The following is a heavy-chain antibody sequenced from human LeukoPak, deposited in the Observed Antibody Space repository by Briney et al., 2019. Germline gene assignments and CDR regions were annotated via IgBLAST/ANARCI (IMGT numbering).Heavy chain of an antibody. J-gene: IGHJ4*02. Sequence: GESLKISCKGSGYSFTSYSIGWVRQMPGKGLEWMGIIYPGDSDTRYSPSFQGQVTISADKSISTAYLQWSSLKASDTAMYYSARPGGWPTKGLDYWGQGTLVTVSS. CDR3: ARPGGWPTKGLDY. CDR2: IYPGDSDT. D-gene: IGHD6-19*01. V-gene: IGHV5-51*01. CDR1: GYSFTSYS.